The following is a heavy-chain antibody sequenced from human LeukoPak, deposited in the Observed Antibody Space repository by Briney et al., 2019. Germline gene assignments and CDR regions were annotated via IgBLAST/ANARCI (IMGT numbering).Heavy chain of an antibody. CDR3: ARDTRTHYDMNWFDP. J-gene: IGHJ5*02. Sequence: SQTLSLTCTVSGGSISSGDYYWSWIRQPPGKGLEWIGYIYYSGSTYYNPSLKSRVTISVDTSKNQFSLKLSSVNAADTAVYYCARDTRTHYDMNWFDPWGQGTLVTVSS. D-gene: IGHD3-9*01. CDR2: IYYSGST. V-gene: IGHV4-30-4*08. CDR1: GGSISSGDYY.